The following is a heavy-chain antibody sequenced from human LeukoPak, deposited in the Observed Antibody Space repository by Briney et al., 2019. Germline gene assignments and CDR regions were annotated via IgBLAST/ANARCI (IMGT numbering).Heavy chain of an antibody. V-gene: IGHV4-39*02. Sequence: PSETLSLTCTVSGGSISSSSYYWGWIRQPPGKGLEWIGSIYYSGSTYYNPSLKSRVTISVDTSKNQFSLKLSSVTAADTAVYYCARDTPRRNPLDAFDIWGQGTMVTVSS. D-gene: IGHD1-14*01. J-gene: IGHJ3*02. CDR1: GGSISSSSYY. CDR2: IYYSGST. CDR3: ARDTPRRNPLDAFDI.